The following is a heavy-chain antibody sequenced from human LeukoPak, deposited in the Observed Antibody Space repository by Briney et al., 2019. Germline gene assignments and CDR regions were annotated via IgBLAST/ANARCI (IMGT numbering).Heavy chain of an antibody. CDR1: GYTFTGQH. J-gene: IGHJ5*02. CDR2: INPNRGGT. D-gene: IGHD3-22*01. V-gene: IGHV1-2*02. CDR3: ARLRWYYDSSGSNWFDP. Sequence: ASVKVSCKASGYTFTGQHVHCVRQAPGQGREGMGGINPNRGGTNYAQKFQGRVTMTRDTSISTAYMELSRLRSDATAVYYCARLRWYYDSSGSNWFDPWGQGTLVTVSS.